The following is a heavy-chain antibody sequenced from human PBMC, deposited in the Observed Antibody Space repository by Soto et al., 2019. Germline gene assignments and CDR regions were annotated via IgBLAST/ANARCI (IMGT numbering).Heavy chain of an antibody. Sequence: SETLSLTCSVSGVAINSGDWWSWVRQSPGKGLEWVGEIDHTGTTHYQLSLKSRVTISVDNSKNQFSLRLNSVTAADAAIYYCARAAYGGNSFLNYYYGMDVWGQGTTVTVSS. CDR3: ARAAYGGNSFLNYYYGMDV. CDR1: GVAINSGDW. J-gene: IGHJ6*02. D-gene: IGHD2-21*02. CDR2: IDHTGTT. V-gene: IGHV4-4*02.